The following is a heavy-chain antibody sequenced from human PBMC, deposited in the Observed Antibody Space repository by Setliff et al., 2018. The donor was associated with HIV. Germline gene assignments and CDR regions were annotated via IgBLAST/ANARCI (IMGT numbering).Heavy chain of an antibody. CDR2: IYHSGSA. D-gene: IGHD6-13*01. Sequence: SETLSLTCTVSGVSISSGSYYWSWIRQPAGKGLEWIGEIYHSGSANYNPSLKSRVIISIDKSKNKFSLKMSSVTAADTAVYYCARIPVAAAGTGFDPWGQGILGTFSS. CDR1: GVSISSGSYY. J-gene: IGHJ5*02. V-gene: IGHV4-61*10. CDR3: ARIPVAAAGTGFDP.